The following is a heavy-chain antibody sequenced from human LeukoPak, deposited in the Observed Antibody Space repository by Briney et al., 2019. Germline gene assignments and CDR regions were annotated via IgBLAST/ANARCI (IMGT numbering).Heavy chain of an antibody. CDR1: GYTFTSHV. J-gene: IGHJ4*02. Sequence: GASVKVSCKASGYTFTSHVIHWVRQAPGQRLEWLGWINAGNGNPNYSQKFQGRVTITRDTSASTAYMELSSLRSEDTAVYYCAAVGYSSSWGYFDYWGQGTLVTVSS. V-gene: IGHV1-3*01. CDR3: AAVGYSSSWGYFDY. D-gene: IGHD6-13*01. CDR2: INAGNGNP.